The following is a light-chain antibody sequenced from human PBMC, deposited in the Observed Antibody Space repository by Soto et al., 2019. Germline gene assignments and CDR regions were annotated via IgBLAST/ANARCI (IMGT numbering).Light chain of an antibody. V-gene: IGKV1D-12*01. CDR1: QGVSAS. J-gene: IGKJ2*01. CDR2: AAA. CDR3: QQTDTYPYT. Sequence: DIQMTQPPSSVSASVGDRVTITCRASQGVSASLAWYQQKAGRAPKLLIYAAATLQTGVPSRFSGSYSGTDFTLTVASLQPEDAATYYCQQTDTYPYTFGQGTNLEIK.